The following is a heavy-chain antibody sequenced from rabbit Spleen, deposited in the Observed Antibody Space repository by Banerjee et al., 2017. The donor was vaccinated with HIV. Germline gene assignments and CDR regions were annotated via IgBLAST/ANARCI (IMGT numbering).Heavy chain of an antibody. Sequence: QSLEESGGDLVKPGASLTLTCTASGVSFSFSSYMCWVRQAPGKGLEWIACIDSGSSGFTYFATWAKGRFTISKTSSTTVTLQMTSLTAADTATYFCARDSAGVIGWNFSLWGPGTLVTVS. D-gene: IGHD1-1*01. CDR3: ARDSAGVIGWNFSL. CDR1: GVSFSFSSY. V-gene: IGHV1S40*01. CDR2: IDSGSSGFT. J-gene: IGHJ4*01.